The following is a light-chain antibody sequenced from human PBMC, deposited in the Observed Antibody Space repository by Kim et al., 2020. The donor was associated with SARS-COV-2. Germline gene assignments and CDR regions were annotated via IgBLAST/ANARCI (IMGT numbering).Light chain of an antibody. CDR1: QSISNY. CDR2: AAS. CDR3: QQSYSNPPEYT. Sequence: IQMTQFPSSLSASVGDRVTITCRASQSISNYLNWYQQRPGKAPKVLIYAASILQSGVPSRFSGSGSVTDFTLTISSLQPEDFATYYCQQSYSNPPEYTFGQGTKLEI. V-gene: IGKV1-39*01. J-gene: IGKJ2*01.